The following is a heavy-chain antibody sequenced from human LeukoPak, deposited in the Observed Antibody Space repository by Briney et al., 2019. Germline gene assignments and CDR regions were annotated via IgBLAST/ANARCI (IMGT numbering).Heavy chain of an antibody. V-gene: IGHV3-23*01. CDR2: SLGNGGDS. CDR1: GFTFSTYA. D-gene: IGHD3-10*01. J-gene: IGHJ4*02. CDR3: VSQRGY. Sequence: PGGSLRLSCAASGFTFSTYAMTWVRQAPGKGLEWVSTSLGNGGDSYYVDSVRGRFTISRDNSENTLFLQMNSLRVEDTAVYYCVSQRGYWGQGTLVTVSS.